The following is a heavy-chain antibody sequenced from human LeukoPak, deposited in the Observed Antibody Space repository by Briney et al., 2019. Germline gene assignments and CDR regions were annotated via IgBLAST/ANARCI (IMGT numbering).Heavy chain of an antibody. CDR3: AKDRYYDNSGNHFESEK. J-gene: IGHJ4*02. CDR1: GFSFRTYG. V-gene: IGHV3-23*01. Sequence: GGSLRLSCATSGFSFRTYGMSWVRQAPGKGLDWVSGISGSGGRTTYADSVAGRFTVSRDNSRNTLYLQMNNLRAEDTALYYCAKDRYYDNSGNHFESEKWGQGTLVTVSS. D-gene: IGHD3-22*01. CDR2: ISGSGGRT.